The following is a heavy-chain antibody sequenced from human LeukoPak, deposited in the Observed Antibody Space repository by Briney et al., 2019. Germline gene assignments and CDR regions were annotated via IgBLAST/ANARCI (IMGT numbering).Heavy chain of an antibody. Sequence: GGSLRLSCAASGFTFSNYAIHWVRQAPGKGLEWVAFIRYDGSNKYYVDSVKGRFTISRDNSKNTLYLQMNSLRAEDTAVYYCAKPSLYYYDTSGYYRYWYFDLWGRGTLVTVSS. CDR1: GFTFSNYA. D-gene: IGHD3-22*01. CDR3: AKPSLYYYDTSGYYRYWYFDL. V-gene: IGHV3-30*02. J-gene: IGHJ2*01. CDR2: IRYDGSNK.